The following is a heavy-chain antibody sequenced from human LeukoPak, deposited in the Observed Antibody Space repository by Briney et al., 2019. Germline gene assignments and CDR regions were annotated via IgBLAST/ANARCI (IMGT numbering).Heavy chain of an antibody. CDR2: ISGSGGST. D-gene: IGHD5-12*01. Sequence: HPGGSLRLSCAASGFTFSSYTMSWVRQAPGKGLEWVSAISGSGGSTYYADSVKGRFTISRNNSKNTLYLQMKGVRAEDTAVYYCAKVVGYSGYDEGPEYWGQGTLVTVSS. J-gene: IGHJ4*02. CDR1: GFTFSSYT. V-gene: IGHV3-23*01. CDR3: AKVVGYSGYDEGPEY.